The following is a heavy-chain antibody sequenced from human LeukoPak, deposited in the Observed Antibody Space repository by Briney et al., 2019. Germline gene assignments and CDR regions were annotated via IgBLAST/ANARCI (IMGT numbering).Heavy chain of an antibody. CDR3: ARDGYNRGSTDY. V-gene: IGHV1-69*13. D-gene: IGHD5-24*01. Sequence: SVKVSFKASGGTFSSYAISWVRRAPGQGLEWMGGIIPIFGTANYAQKFQGRVTITAGESTSTAYMELSSLRSEDTAVYYCARDGYNRGSTDYWGQGTLVTVSS. CDR1: GGTFSSYA. CDR2: IIPIFGTA. J-gene: IGHJ4*02.